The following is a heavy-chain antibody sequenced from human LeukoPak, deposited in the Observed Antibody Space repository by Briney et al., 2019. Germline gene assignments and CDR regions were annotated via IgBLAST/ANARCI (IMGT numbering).Heavy chain of an antibody. CDR2: IYYSGST. CDR1: GYSISSGYY. J-gene: IGHJ6*03. V-gene: IGHV4-38-2*02. D-gene: IGHD1/OR15-1a*01. CDR3: ARVTYGNTYYYYYYMDV. Sequence: PSETLSLTCTVSGYSISSGYYWGWIRQPPGQGLEWIGSIYYSGSTYYNPSLKSRVTISVDTSKNQFSLKLSSVTAADTAVYYCARVTYGNTYYYYYYMDVWGKGTTVTVSS.